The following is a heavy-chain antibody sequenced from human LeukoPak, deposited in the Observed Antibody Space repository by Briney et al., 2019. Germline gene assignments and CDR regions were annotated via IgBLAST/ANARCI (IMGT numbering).Heavy chain of an antibody. Sequence: GGSLRLSCAASGFTVSSNYMSWVRQAPGKGLEWVSAISGSGGSTYYADSVKGRFTISRDNSKNTLYLQMNSLRAEDTAVYYCAKDFSSSWYWYYFDYWGQGTLVTVSS. V-gene: IGHV3-23*01. J-gene: IGHJ4*02. CDR2: ISGSGGST. D-gene: IGHD6-13*01. CDR1: GFTVSSNY. CDR3: AKDFSSSWYWYYFDY.